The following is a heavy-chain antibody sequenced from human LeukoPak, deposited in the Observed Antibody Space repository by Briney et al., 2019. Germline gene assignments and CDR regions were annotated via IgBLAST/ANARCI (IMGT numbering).Heavy chain of an antibody. J-gene: IGHJ4*02. CDR3: ARGKYFDSSTYYPRFDY. Sequence: GGSLRLSCAASGFTFSNYWMSWVRQAPGKGLEWVANIKQDGSEKYYVDTVKGRFTISRDNAKKSLYLQMTSVRGEDTAVYYCARGKYFDSSTYYPRFDYWGQGILVTVSS. D-gene: IGHD3-22*01. CDR2: IKQDGSEK. CDR1: GFTFSNYW. V-gene: IGHV3-7*04.